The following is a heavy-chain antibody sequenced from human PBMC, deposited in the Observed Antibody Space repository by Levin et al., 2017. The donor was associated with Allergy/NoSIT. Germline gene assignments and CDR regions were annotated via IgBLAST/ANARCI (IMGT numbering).Heavy chain of an antibody. V-gene: IGHV3-23*01. Sequence: GGSLRLSCAASGFTFSNFALSWVRQAPGKGLEWVSGISGGGGYAWYAASVKGRFTISRDNSKNTLDLQMDSLRDEDTAVYYCAKGFDYSSTSCSDYWGQGTLVTVSS. CDR3: AKGFDYSSTSCSDY. D-gene: IGHD6-19*01. CDR1: GFTFSNFA. CDR2: ISGGGGYA. J-gene: IGHJ4*02.